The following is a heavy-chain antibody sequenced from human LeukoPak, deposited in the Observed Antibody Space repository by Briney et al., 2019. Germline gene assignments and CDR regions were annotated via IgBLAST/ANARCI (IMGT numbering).Heavy chain of an antibody. D-gene: IGHD3-10*01. CDR2: INPNSGGT. Sequence: ASVKVSCKASGYTFTGYYMHWVRQAPGQGLEWMGWINPNSGGTNYAQKFQGGVTMTRDTSISTAYMELSRLRSDDTAVYYCARDVLLWFREGDYWGQGTLVTVSS. J-gene: IGHJ4*02. CDR1: GYTFTGYY. CDR3: ARDVLLWFREGDY. V-gene: IGHV1-2*02.